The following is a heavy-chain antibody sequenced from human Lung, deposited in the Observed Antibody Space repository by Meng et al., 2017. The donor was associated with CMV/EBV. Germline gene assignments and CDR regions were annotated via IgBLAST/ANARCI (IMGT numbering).Heavy chain of an antibody. J-gene: IGHJ4*02. CDR2: INWNSVRI. CDR3: AKGGPDYNGWHYFDF. CDR1: GFTFDDYS. D-gene: IGHD3-10*01. V-gene: IGHV3-9*01. Sequence: SLRLXXAASGFTFDDYSMHWVRQAPGKGLEWVSGINWNSVRIDYVDSVRGRFTISRDNAKKSLYLQINSPRPEDTAFYYCAKGGPDYNGWHYFDFWGQGALVTVSS.